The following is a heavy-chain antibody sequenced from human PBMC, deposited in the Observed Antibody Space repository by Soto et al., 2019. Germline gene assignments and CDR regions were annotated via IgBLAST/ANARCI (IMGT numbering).Heavy chain of an antibody. J-gene: IGHJ4*02. D-gene: IGHD6-6*01. CDR3: ARPGGGMAARPLEY. V-gene: IGHV1-18*04. Sequence: QVQLVQSGGEVKKPGASVEVSCRTSGYMFTTYGMSWVRQAPGQGLEWLAWISAYNGNKKYAQKFHGRVTMTTDTSTSTVSMELRTLTADATGTYFCARPGGGMAARPLEYWGQGTLVTVSS. CDR2: ISAYNGNK. CDR1: GYMFTTYG.